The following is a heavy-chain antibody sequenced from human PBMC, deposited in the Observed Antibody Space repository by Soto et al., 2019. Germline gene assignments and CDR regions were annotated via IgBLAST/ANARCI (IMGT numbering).Heavy chain of an antibody. Sequence: QPGGSLRLSCAASGFTFSSYAMSWVREAPGKGLEWVSAISGSGGSTYYADSVKGRFTISRDNSKNTLYLQMNSLRAEDTAVYYCATSRAGHYDPPPPGWFDPWGQGTLVTVSS. CDR3: ATSRAGHYDPPPPGWFDP. J-gene: IGHJ5*02. CDR2: ISGSGGST. D-gene: IGHD3-3*01. CDR1: GFTFSSYA. V-gene: IGHV3-23*01.